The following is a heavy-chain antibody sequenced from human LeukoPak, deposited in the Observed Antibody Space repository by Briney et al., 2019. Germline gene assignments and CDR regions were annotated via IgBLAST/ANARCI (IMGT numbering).Heavy chain of an antibody. D-gene: IGHD2-21*01. V-gene: IGHV1-2*02. CDR2: INPNSGGT. J-gene: IGHJ4*02. CDR1: GYTFTGYY. CDR3: ARHERYCGGGCYLVPFDY. Sequence: ASVKVSCKASGYTFTGYYMHWVRQAPGQGLEWMGWINPNSGGTNYAQKFQGRVTMTRDTSISTAYMELSRLRSDDTAVYYCARHERYCGGGCYLVPFDYWGQGTLVTVSS.